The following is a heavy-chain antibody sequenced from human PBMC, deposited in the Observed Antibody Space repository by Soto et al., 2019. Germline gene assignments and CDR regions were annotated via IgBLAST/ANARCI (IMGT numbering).Heavy chain of an antibody. CDR3: AKDGNTQQWSKFDY. J-gene: IGHJ4*02. V-gene: IGHV3-23*01. CDR2: ISGSGIST. Sequence: GGSLRLSCAASGFTFSSYAMSWVRQAPGKGLEWVSAISGSGISTYYADSVKGRFSISRDNSKNTLYLQMNSLRAEDTAVYYCAKDGNTQQWSKFDYWGQGTLVTVSS. D-gene: IGHD2-8*01. CDR1: GFTFSSYA.